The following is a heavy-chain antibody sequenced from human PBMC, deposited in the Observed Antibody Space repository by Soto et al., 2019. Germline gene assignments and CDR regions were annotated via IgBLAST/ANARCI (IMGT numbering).Heavy chain of an antibody. CDR3: ARDLGYSTGWANKYYFDY. Sequence: EVQLVESGGGLVKPGGSPRLSCEASGFTFSSYSMNWIRQAPGKGLEWVSSISGRSNYIFYADSVKGRFTISRDNAKNSLYLQMNSLRADDTAVYYCARDLGYSTGWANKYYFDYWGQGTLVTVSS. CDR1: GFTFSSYS. D-gene: IGHD6-19*01. V-gene: IGHV3-21*01. J-gene: IGHJ4*02. CDR2: ISGRSNYI.